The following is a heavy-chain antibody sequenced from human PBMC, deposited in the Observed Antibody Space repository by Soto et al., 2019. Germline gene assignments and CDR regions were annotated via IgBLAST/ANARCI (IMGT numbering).Heavy chain of an antibody. CDR3: ARIVQKDGGLLSNYYYGLDV. V-gene: IGHV4-61*01. D-gene: IGHD3-10*01. CDR2: IDYSGST. J-gene: IGHJ6*02. Sequence: PSETLSLTCTVSGGSVSSGYYYWSWIRQPPGKGLEWLGYIDYSGSTNYNPSLKSRVTVSVDTSKNQFSLKLSSVTAADTAVYYCARIVQKDGGLLSNYYYGLDVWGQGTKVTVYS. CDR1: GGSVSSGYYY.